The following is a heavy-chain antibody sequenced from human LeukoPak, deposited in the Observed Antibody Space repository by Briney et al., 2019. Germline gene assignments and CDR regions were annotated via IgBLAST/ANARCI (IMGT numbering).Heavy chain of an antibody. D-gene: IGHD3-3*01. CDR2: ISGSGGSR. CDR3: AKIPTLFGVDLFDY. Sequence: GGSLRLSCAASGFTFSSYAMTWVRQAPGKGLEWVSAISGSGGSRYYADFVKGRFTISRDSSKNTLYLQMNSLRAEDTAVYYCAKIPTLFGVDLFDYWGQGTLVTVSS. V-gene: IGHV3-23*01. CDR1: GFTFSSYA. J-gene: IGHJ4*02.